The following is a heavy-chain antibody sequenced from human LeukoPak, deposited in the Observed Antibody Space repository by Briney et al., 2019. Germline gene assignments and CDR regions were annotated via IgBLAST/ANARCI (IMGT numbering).Heavy chain of an antibody. CDR3: ARVLRYFDWPSVYGMDV. Sequence: SETLSLTCTVSGGSRSSSYWSWLRQPPGKGLEGLGDIYYSGVSTKYNPSLNSRVTMSVDTSKNQFSLKLSSVTAADTAVYYCARVLRYFDWPSVYGMDVWGKGTTVAVSS. D-gene: IGHD3-9*01. V-gene: IGHV4-59*01. CDR2: IYYSGVST. CDR1: GGSRSSSY. J-gene: IGHJ6*04.